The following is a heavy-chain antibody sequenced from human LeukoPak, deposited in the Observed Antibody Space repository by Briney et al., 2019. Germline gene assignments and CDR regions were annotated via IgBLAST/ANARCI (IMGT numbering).Heavy chain of an antibody. D-gene: IGHD3-22*01. Sequence: PGESLKISCKGSGYSFTSYWIGWVRQMPGKGLEWMGIIYPGDSDTRYSPSFQGQVTISADKSISTAYLQWSSLKASDTAMYYCARSPAGYYDSSGYYGWFDPWGQGTLVTVSS. J-gene: IGHJ5*02. CDR3: ARSPAGYYDSSGYYGWFDP. CDR2: IYPGDSDT. V-gene: IGHV5-51*03. CDR1: GYSFTSYW.